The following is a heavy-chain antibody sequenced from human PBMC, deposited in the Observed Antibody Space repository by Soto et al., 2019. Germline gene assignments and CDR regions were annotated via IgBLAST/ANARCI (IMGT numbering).Heavy chain of an antibody. CDR1: GGSISSSSYY. V-gene: IGHV4-39*01. Sequence: QLLESGPGLVKPSETLSLTCTVSGGSISSSSYYWGWIRQPPGKGLEWIGSIYYSGSTYYNPSLKSRVTISVDTSKNQFSLKLSSVTAADTAVYYCARPASEIAAAGTYFDYWGQGTLVTVSS. CDR3: ARPASEIAAAGTYFDY. J-gene: IGHJ4*02. D-gene: IGHD6-13*01. CDR2: IYYSGST.